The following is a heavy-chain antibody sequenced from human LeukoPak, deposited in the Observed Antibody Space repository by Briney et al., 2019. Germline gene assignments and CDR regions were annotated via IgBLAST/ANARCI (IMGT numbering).Heavy chain of an antibody. V-gene: IGHV4-59*01. CDR2: IYYSGST. CDR1: GGSFSGYY. D-gene: IGHD3-10*01. J-gene: IGHJ6*02. Sequence: SETLSLTCAVYGGSFSGYYWSWIRQPPGKGLEWIGYIYYSGSTNYNPSLKSRVTISVDTSKNQFSLKLSSVTAADTAVYYCARARDFGSGSYYRSYGMDVWGQGTTVTVSS. CDR3: ARARDFGSGSYYRSYGMDV.